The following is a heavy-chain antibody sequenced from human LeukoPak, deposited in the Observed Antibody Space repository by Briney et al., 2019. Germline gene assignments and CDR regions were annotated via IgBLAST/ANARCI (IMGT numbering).Heavy chain of an antibody. CDR2: ISSSSSYI. CDR1: GFTFSSYS. Sequence: GGSLRLSCAASGFTFSSYSMNWVRQAPGKGLEWVSSISSSSSYIYYADSVKGRFTISRDNAKNSLYLQMNSLRAEDTAVYYCARGKYGSGPSYYMDVWGKGTTVTVSS. D-gene: IGHD3-10*01. V-gene: IGHV3-21*01. J-gene: IGHJ6*03. CDR3: ARGKYGSGPSYYMDV.